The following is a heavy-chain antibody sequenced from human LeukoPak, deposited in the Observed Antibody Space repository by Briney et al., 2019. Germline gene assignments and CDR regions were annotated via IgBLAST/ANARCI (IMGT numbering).Heavy chain of an antibody. V-gene: IGHV4-4*02. J-gene: IGHJ2*01. CDR2: IYDSGST. Sequence: SETLSLTCAVSGGSISISKSNWWRWVRQPPGKGLEWIGEIYDSGSTNYNPSLKSRVTISVDKSKNQFSLTLSSVTAADTAVYYCARDLHGGNSFTSDWYFDLWGRGTLVTVSS. CDR3: ARDLHGGNSFTSDWYFDL. CDR1: GGSISISKSNW. D-gene: IGHD4-23*01.